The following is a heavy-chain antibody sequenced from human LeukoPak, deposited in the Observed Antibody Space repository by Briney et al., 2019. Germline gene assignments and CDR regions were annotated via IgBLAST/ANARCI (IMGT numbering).Heavy chain of an antibody. J-gene: IGHJ4*02. D-gene: IGHD3-10*01. Sequence: SETLSLTCTVSGGSISSYYWSWIRQPPGKGLEWIGYIYYSGSTNYNPSLKSRATISVDTSKNQFSLKLSSVTAADTAVYYCARFEYGSGSPDYWGQGTLVTVSS. CDR1: GGSISSYY. CDR3: ARFEYGSGSPDY. V-gene: IGHV4-59*01. CDR2: IYYSGST.